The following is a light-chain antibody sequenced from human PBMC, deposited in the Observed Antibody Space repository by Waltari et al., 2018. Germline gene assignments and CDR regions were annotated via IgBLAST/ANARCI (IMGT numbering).Light chain of an antibody. V-gene: IGKV1-17*01. J-gene: IGKJ3*01. CDR2: GAS. Sequence: DIQMTQSPSSLSASIGDRVTITCRASQGIRNDLGWFQQKPGKAPRRLFYGASTLQDGVPSRFSGSGSGTDFTLTIVSLQPEDFATYFCLQHNTYPFTFGPGTKVDV. CDR1: QGIRND. CDR3: LQHNTYPFT.